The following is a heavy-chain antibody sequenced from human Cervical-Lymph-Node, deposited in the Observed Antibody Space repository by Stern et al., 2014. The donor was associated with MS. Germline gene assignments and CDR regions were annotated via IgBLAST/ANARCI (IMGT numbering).Heavy chain of an antibody. D-gene: IGHD4-17*01. CDR2: ISAYNGDT. V-gene: IGHV1-18*01. J-gene: IGHJ4*02. CDR1: GYTFTNYG. CDR3: ARDHFTVTTGGEF. Sequence: QVQLVESGPEVKKPGASVMVSCKASGYTFTNYGLSWVRQAPGQGLEWMGWISAYNGDTVYGQKFQGRVTMTTDTSTTTAYMELRSLRSDDTAVYYCARDHFTVTTGGEFWGQGSPVTVSS.